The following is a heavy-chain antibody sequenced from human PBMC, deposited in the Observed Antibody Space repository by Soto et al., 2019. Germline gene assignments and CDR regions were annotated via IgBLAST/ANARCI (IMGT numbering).Heavy chain of an antibody. CDR3: AKDLYYYGSGSYRD. J-gene: IGHJ4*01. V-gene: IGHV3-23*01. D-gene: IGHD3-10*01. Sequence: EVQLLESGGGLVQPGGSLRLSCAASGFTFSSYAMSWVRQAPWKGLEWVSAISGSGGSTYYADSVKGRFTISRDNSKNTLYLQMNSLRAEDTAVYYCAKDLYYYGSGSYRDWGHGTLVTVSS. CDR1: GFTFSSYA. CDR2: ISGSGGST.